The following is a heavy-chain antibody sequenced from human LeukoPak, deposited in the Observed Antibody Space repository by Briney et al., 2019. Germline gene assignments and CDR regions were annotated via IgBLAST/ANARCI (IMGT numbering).Heavy chain of an antibody. J-gene: IGHJ3*02. D-gene: IGHD3-22*01. Sequence: SETLSLTCTVSGGSISSGSYYWRWIRQPAGTGLEWIGRIYTSGSTNYNPSLKSRVTISVDTSKNQFSLKLSSVTAADTAVYYCARARSHYYYDSSGYYKGGAFDIWGQGTMVTVSS. CDR3: ARARSHYYYDSSGYYKGGAFDI. CDR2: IYTSGST. CDR1: GGSISSGSYY. V-gene: IGHV4-61*02.